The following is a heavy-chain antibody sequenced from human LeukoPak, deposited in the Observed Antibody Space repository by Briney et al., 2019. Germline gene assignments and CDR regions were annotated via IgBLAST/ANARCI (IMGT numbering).Heavy chain of an antibody. D-gene: IGHD2-8*01. J-gene: IGHJ4*02. Sequence: GGSLRLSCAASGFTFSSYAMSWVRQAPGKGVEWVSAISDSGGSTYDADSVKGRFTISRDNSKNTLYLQMNSLRAEDTAVYYCAKDTSIGRYCTNGVCSPFDYWGKGTLVTVSS. CDR2: ISDSGGST. CDR3: AKDTSIGRYCTNGVCSPFDY. CDR1: GFTFSSYA. V-gene: IGHV3-23*01.